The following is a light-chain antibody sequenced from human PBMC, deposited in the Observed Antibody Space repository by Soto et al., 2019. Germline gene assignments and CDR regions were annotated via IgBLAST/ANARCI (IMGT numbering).Light chain of an antibody. CDR2: DTT. CDR3: LLSYNGPYV. J-gene: IGLJ1*01. Sequence: QAVVTEAPSLTVSPGGTVTLNCASSTGAVTNGHYPYWFQQKPSQAPRTLIYDTTNRHSWTPARFSGSLLGGKAALPLSGAQPEDEAEYYCLLSYNGPYVFGTGTKVTVL. CDR1: TGAVTNGHY. V-gene: IGLV7-46*01.